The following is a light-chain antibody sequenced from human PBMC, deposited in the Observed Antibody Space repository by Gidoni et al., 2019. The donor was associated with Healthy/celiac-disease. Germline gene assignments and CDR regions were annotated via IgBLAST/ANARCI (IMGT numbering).Light chain of an antibody. J-gene: IGKJ5*01. Sequence: IVLTQSPGTLSLSPGARAPLACRASQSASSSYLAWYQQQPGQAPRLLIYGASSRATGIPDRFSGSGSGTDFTLTISRLEDEDVAVYYCQQYGSSPITFXXXTRLEIK. V-gene: IGKV3-20*01. CDR3: QQYGSSPIT. CDR2: GAS. CDR1: QSASSSY.